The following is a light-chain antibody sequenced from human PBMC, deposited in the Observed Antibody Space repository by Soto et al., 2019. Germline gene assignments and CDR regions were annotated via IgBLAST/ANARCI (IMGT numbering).Light chain of an antibody. Sequence: DIQMTQSPSSLSASVGDRVTITCRASQSISTYLNWYQQKPGRAPKLLIYAASSWQSGVPSRVSGSGSGTDFTLTISSLQPEDFATYYCQQSYSSLYTFGQGTKLENK. CDR3: QQSYSSLYT. CDR2: AAS. V-gene: IGKV1-39*01. J-gene: IGKJ2*01. CDR1: QSISTY.